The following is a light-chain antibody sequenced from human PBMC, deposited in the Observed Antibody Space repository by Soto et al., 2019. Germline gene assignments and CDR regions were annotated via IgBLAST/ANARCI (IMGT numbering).Light chain of an antibody. CDR1: QSISSW. CDR3: QQYNSYSRNT. J-gene: IGKJ2*01. V-gene: IGKV1-5*03. CDR2: KAS. Sequence: DIQMTQSPSTLSASVGDRVTITCRGSQSISSWLAWYQQKPGKAPKLLIYKASSLESGGPSRFSGSGSGTEFTLTISSLQPDDFASYYCQQYNSYSRNTFGQGTKLQIK.